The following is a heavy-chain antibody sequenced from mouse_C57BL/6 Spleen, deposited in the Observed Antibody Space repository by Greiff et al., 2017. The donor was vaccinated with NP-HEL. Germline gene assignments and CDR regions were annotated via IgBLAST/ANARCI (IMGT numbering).Heavy chain of an antibody. CDR3: AMNVGNGNYSYYYAMDY. D-gene: IGHD2-1*01. V-gene: IGHV1-75*01. Sequence: SGPELVKPGASVKISCKASGYTFTDYYINWVKQRPGQGLEWIGWIFPGSGSTYYNEKFKGKATLTVDKSSSTAYMLLSSLTSEDSAVYFCAMNVGNGNYSYYYAMDYWGQGTSVTVSS. CDR2: IFPGSGST. CDR1: GYTFTDYY. J-gene: IGHJ4*01.